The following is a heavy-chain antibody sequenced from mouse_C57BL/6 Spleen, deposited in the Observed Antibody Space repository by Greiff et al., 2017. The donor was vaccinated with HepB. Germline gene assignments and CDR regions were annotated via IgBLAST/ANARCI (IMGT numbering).Heavy chain of an antibody. D-gene: IGHD2-1*01. CDR1: GYTFTSYW. J-gene: IGHJ2*01. V-gene: IGHV1-59*01. CDR3: APYGNYYFDY. CDR2: IDPSDSYT. Sequence: QVQLQQPGAELVRPGTSVKLSCKASGYTFTSYWMHWVKQRPGQGLEWIGVIDPSDSYTNYNQKFKGKATLTVDTSSSTAYMQLSSLTSEDSAVYDCAPYGNYYFDYWGQGTTLTVSS.